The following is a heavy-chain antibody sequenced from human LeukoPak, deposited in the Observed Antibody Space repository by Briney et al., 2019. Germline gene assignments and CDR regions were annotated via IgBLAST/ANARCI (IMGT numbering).Heavy chain of an antibody. CDR3: ARGSVTSSDYPLDY. J-gene: IGHJ4*02. Sequence: GASVKVSCKASGYTFTSYGISWVRQAPGQGLEWMGWISAYNGNTNYAQKLQGRVTITADESTSTAYMELSSLRSEDTAVYYCARGSVTSSDYPLDYWGQGTLVTVSS. V-gene: IGHV1-18*01. CDR2: ISAYNGNT. CDR1: GYTFTSYG. D-gene: IGHD6-19*01.